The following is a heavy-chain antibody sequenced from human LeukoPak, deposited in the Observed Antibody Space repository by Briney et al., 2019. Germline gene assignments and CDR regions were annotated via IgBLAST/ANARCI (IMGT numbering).Heavy chain of an antibody. D-gene: IGHD6-6*01. CDR1: GFIFGRDS. V-gene: IGHV3-53*01. CDR2: IYSGGST. CDR3: ARGGFYSSSDDAFDI. Sequence: GGSLRLSCTASGFIFGRDSMNWVRQAPGKGLEWVSVIYSGGSTYYADSVKGRFTISRDNSKNTLYLQMNSLRAEDTAVYYCARGGFYSSSDDAFDIWGQGTMVTVSS. J-gene: IGHJ3*02.